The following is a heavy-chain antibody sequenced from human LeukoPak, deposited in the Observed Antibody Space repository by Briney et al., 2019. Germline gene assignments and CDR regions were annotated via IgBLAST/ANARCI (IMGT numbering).Heavy chain of an antibody. CDR2: INHSGST. CDR1: GGSFSGYY. J-gene: IGHJ4*02. D-gene: IGHD1-7*01. Sequence: SETLSLTCAVYGGSFSGYYWSWIRQPPGKGLEWIGEINHSGSTNYNPSLKSRVTISVDTSKNQFSLKLSSVTAADTAVYYCARGPGALELDYWGQGTLVTVSS. CDR3: ARGPGALELDY. V-gene: IGHV4-34*01.